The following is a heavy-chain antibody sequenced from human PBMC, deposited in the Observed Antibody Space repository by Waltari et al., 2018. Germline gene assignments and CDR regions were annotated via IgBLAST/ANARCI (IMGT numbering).Heavy chain of an antibody. D-gene: IGHD5-12*01. CDR2: IYYSGST. J-gene: IGHJ3*02. CDR3: ARAQSALRSDAFDI. Sequence: QVQLQESGPGLVKPSETLSLTCTVSGGSISSYYWSWIRQPPGKGLEWIGYIYYSGSTNSNPSLKSRVTISVDTSKNQFSLKLSSVTAADTAVYYCARAQSALRSDAFDIWGQGTMVTVSS. CDR1: GGSISSYY. V-gene: IGHV4-59*01.